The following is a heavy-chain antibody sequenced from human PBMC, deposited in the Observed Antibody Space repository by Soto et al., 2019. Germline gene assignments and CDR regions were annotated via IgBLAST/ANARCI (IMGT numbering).Heavy chain of an antibody. CDR2: ISYDGSNQ. V-gene: IGHV3-30*18. D-gene: IGHD3-3*01. CDR1: GFTFSTYG. Sequence: QVQLVESGGGLVQPGRSLKLSCAASGFTFSTYGMHWVRQSPGKGLEWVAVISYDGSNQYYRDSVRDSFTISRDNSRNTVYRQINGLREEDTAVYYCANDEGRFLNYYFNFGVDAWGRGTTVTVS. J-gene: IGHJ6*02. CDR3: ANDEGRFLNYYFNFGVDA.